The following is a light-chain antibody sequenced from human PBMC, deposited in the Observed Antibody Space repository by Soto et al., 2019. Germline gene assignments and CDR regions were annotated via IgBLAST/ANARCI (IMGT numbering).Light chain of an antibody. J-gene: IGLJ1*01. CDR1: NSDVGIYDF. CDR3: SSYSSSSTLYV. Sequence: QSVLTQPASVSGTPGQSITISCTGSNSDVGIYDFVSWYQHHPGRAPKLIVSEVSHRPSGVSNRFSGSKSGNTASLTISGLQAEDEADYYCSSYSSSSTLYVFGTGTKVTV. V-gene: IGLV2-14*01. CDR2: EVS.